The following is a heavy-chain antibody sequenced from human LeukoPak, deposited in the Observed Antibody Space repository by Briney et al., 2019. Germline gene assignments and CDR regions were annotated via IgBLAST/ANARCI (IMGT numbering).Heavy chain of an antibody. J-gene: IGHJ6*02. Sequence: ASVKVSCKASGYTFTNYGISWVRQAPGQGLEWMGWISTYNGNSNYAQKLQDRVTMTTDTSTTTAYMDLRSLRSDDTAVYYCARDQVRGQLASYYYYGMDVWGQGTTVTVSS. CDR3: ARDQVRGQLASYYYYGMDV. CDR1: GYTFTNYG. CDR2: ISTYNGNS. D-gene: IGHD6-6*01. V-gene: IGHV1-18*01.